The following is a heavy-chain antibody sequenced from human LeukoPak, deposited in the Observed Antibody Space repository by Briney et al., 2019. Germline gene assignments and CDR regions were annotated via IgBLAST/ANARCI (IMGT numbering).Heavy chain of an antibody. Sequence: TGGSLRLSCAASGFTFSSYAMSWVRQAPGKGLEWVSAISGSGGSTNYADSVKGRFTISRDNSKNTLYLQMNSLRAEDTAVYYCAKVGITGTQYYFDYWGQGTLVTVSS. J-gene: IGHJ4*02. CDR1: GFTFSSYA. V-gene: IGHV3-23*01. CDR2: ISGSGGST. D-gene: IGHD1-7*01. CDR3: AKVGITGTQYYFDY.